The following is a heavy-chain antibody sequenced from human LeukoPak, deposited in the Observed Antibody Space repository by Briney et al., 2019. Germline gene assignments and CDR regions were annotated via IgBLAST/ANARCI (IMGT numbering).Heavy chain of an antibody. CDR1: GFTFSSYE. Sequence: PGGSLRLSCAASGFTFSSYEMNWVRQAPGKGLEWVSYISSSGSTIYYADSVKGRFTISRDNAKNSLYLQMNSLRAEDTAVYYCARVLYYDSSGYYAPINYFDYWGQGTLVTVSS. V-gene: IGHV3-48*03. CDR2: ISSSGSTI. D-gene: IGHD3-22*01. J-gene: IGHJ4*02. CDR3: ARVLYYDSSGYYAPINYFDY.